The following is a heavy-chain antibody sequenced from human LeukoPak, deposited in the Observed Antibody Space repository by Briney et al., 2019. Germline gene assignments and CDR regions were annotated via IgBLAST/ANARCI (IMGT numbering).Heavy chain of an antibody. D-gene: IGHD3-22*01. CDR3: TSRGDSSGYSYPFDY. CDR2: IRSKADSYAT. Sequence: GGSLRLSCAASGFTFSGSAMHWVRQASGKGLEWVGRIRSKADSYATAYAASVKGRFTLSRDDSKNTAYLQMDSLKTEDTAVYYCTSRGDSSGYSYPFDYWGQGTLVTVSS. CDR1: GFTFSGSA. V-gene: IGHV3-73*01. J-gene: IGHJ4*02.